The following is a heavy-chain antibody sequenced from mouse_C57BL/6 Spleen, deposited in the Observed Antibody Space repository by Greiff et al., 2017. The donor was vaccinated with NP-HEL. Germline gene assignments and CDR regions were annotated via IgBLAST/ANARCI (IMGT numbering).Heavy chain of an antibody. J-gene: IGHJ2*01. V-gene: IGHV1-61*01. CDR2: IYPSDSET. D-gene: IGHD1-1*01. Sequence: QVQLQQPGAELVRPGSSVKLSCKASGYTFTSYWMDWVKQRPGQGLEWIGNIYPSDSETHYNQKFKDKATLTVDKSSSTAYMQLSSLTSEDSAVYYCARADCSSCFDYWGQGTTLTVSS. CDR1: GYTFTSYW. CDR3: ARADCSSCFDY.